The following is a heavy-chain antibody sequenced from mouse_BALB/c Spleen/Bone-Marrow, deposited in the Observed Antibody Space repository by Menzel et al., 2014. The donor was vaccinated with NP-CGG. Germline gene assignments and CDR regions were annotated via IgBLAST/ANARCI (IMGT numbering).Heavy chain of an antibody. CDR3: ARDGNYYFDY. J-gene: IGHJ2*01. D-gene: IGHD2-1*01. CDR1: GYTFTRYW. Sequence: VQLQESGAELVKPGGSVKLSCKASGYTFTRYWMNWVKQRPGRGLEWIGRIDPSDSEIHYNQNFKDKVTLTVDKSYSTAYIQLSSLTSEDSAVYYCARDGNYYFDYWGQGTTLTVSS. CDR2: IDPSDSEI. V-gene: IGHV1-69*02.